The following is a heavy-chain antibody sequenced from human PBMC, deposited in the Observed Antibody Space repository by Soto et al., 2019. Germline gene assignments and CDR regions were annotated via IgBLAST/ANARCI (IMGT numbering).Heavy chain of an antibody. CDR2: IYYSGST. CDR3: ARARYYYGSGSYFWFDP. D-gene: IGHD3-10*01. CDR1: GGSISSGGYY. J-gene: IGHJ5*02. Sequence: SETLSLTCTVSGGSISSGGYYWSWIRQHPGKGLEWIGYIYYSGSTYYNPSLKSRVTISVDTSKNQFSLKLSSVTAADTAVYYCARARYYYGSGSYFWFDPWGQGTLVTVSS. V-gene: IGHV4-31*03.